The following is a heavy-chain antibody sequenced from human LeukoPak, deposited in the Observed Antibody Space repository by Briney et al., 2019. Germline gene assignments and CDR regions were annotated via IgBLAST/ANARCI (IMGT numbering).Heavy chain of an antibody. CDR1: GFTFSSYS. Sequence: GGSLRLSCAASGFTFSSYSMNWVRQAPGKGLEWVSSITSSSSYIYYADSVKGRFTISRDNAKNSLYLQMNSLRAEDTAVYYCARDGKAVAVAFDIWGQGTMVTVSS. CDR3: ARDGKAVAVAFDI. V-gene: IGHV3-21*01. D-gene: IGHD6-19*01. J-gene: IGHJ3*02. CDR2: ITSSSSYI.